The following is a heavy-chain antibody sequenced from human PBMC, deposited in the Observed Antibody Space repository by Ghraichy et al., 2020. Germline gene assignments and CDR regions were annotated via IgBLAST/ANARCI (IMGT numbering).Heavy chain of an antibody. CDR3: ARDVGWSAFDF. J-gene: IGHJ4*02. CDR1: GFTFSNSW. D-gene: IGHD1-26*01. CDR2: MNPDGSAR. V-gene: IGHV3-7*03. Sequence: GGSLRLSCAASGFTFSNSWMNWVRQALGKGLEWVASMNPDGSARYHADSVKGRFTIYRDNAKNSLFLQMNSLRADDTAVYYCARDVGWSAFDFWAQGTMVTVAS.